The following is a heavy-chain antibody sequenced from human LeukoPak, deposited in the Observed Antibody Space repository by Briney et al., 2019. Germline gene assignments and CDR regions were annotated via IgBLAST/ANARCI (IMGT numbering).Heavy chain of an antibody. CDR2: INHSGST. CDR1: GGSFSGYY. J-gene: IGHJ3*02. V-gene: IGHV4-34*01. Sequence: SETLSLTCAVYGGSFSGYYWSWIRQPPGKGLEWIGEINHSGSTNYNPSLKSRVSISVDTSKNQFSLRLNSVTAADTAVYYCARLDSSGYYPDAFDIWGQGTMVTVSS. D-gene: IGHD3-22*01. CDR3: ARLDSSGYYPDAFDI.